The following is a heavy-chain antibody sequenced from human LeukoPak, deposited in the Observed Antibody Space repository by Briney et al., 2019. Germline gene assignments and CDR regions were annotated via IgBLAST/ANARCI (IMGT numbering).Heavy chain of an antibody. Sequence: PGGSLRLSCAASGFTFSNFAMTSVRQAQGKGLEWVSTFSGRTTNTYYADSVKGRFTISRHNSENTLYLQMNSLRAEDTAVYYCAKGMLVATTNFDYWGQGALVTVSS. J-gene: IGHJ4*02. V-gene: IGHV3-23*01. D-gene: IGHD5-24*01. CDR2: FSGRTTNT. CDR1: GFTFSNFA. CDR3: AKGMLVATTNFDY.